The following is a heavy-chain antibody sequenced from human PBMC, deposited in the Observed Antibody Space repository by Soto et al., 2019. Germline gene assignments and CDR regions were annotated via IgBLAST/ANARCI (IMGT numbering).Heavy chain of an antibody. V-gene: IGHV3-30-3*01. D-gene: IGHD2-15*01. J-gene: IGHJ6*02. CDR2: ISYDGIQK. CDR1: GFTFSSDA. Sequence: GSLRLSCTASGFTFSSDAMHWVRQAPGKGLEWVGIISYDGIQKYYADSVEGRFTISRDNSKNTLYPQMNSLRHEDSAIYSCAREVAAPTDYFYGLDVWGHGTTVTVSS. CDR3: AREVAAPTDYFYGLDV.